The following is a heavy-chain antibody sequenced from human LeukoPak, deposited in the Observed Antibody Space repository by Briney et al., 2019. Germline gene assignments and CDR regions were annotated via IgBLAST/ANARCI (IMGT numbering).Heavy chain of an antibody. J-gene: IGHJ4*02. Sequence: ASETLSLTCTVSGGSISSSSYYWGWIRQPPGKGXEWIGSIYYSGSTYYNPSLKSRVTISVDTSKNQFSLKLSSVTAADTAVYYCARLGYYGPDYWGQGTLVTVSS. CDR2: IYYSGST. D-gene: IGHD3-10*01. V-gene: IGHV4-39*01. CDR1: GGSISSSSYY. CDR3: ARLGYYGPDY.